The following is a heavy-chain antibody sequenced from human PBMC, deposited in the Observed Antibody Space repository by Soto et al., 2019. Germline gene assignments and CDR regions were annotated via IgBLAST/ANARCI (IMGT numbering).Heavy chain of an antibody. Sequence: SETLSLTCTASGGSISSYYWSWIRQPAGKGLEWIGRIYTSGSTNYNPSLKSRVTMSVDTSKNQFSLKLSSVTAADTAVYYCARVDGYSGYDLFDYWGQGTLVTVSS. CDR3: ARVDGYSGYDLFDY. CDR2: IYTSGST. D-gene: IGHD5-12*01. V-gene: IGHV4-4*07. CDR1: GGSISSYY. J-gene: IGHJ4*02.